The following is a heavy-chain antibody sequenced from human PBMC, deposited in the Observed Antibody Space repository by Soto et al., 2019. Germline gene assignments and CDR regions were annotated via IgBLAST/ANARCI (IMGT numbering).Heavy chain of an antibody. CDR2: IYSGGST. CDR3: ARDLAMVDY. J-gene: IGHJ4*02. D-gene: IGHD5-18*01. V-gene: IGHV3-53*01. Sequence: LRLSCGASGFTVSSNYMSWVRQAPGKGLEWVSVIYSGGSTYYADYVKGRFTISRDNSKNRLYLQMNSVRAEDTAVYYCARDLAMVDYWGQGTLVTVSS. CDR1: GFTVSSNY.